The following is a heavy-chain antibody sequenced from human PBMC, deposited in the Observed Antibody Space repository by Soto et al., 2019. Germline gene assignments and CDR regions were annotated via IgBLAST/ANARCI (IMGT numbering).Heavy chain of an antibody. CDR1: GFTLSSYS. D-gene: IGHD3-22*01. CDR2: ISSNGGST. J-gene: IGHJ4*02. V-gene: IGHV3-64*01. Sequence: GESLKISCAASGFTLSSYSMHWVRQAPGKGLEYVSSISSNGGSTYYANSVKGRFTISRDNSKNTLYLQMGSLRADDTALYYCVKGEYYYDSSGYYPFDYWGQATLVTVSS. CDR3: VKGEYYYDSSGYYPFDY.